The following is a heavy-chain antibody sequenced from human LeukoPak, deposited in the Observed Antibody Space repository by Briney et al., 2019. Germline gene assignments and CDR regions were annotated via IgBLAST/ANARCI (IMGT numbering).Heavy chain of an antibody. CDR2: ISGSGDST. CDR3: ARDRGRYYDSRGFYWGYYFAS. CDR1: GFTFSTYA. J-gene: IGHJ4*02. V-gene: IGHV3-23*01. Sequence: PGGALRLSCAASGFTFSTYAVNGVRQAPGKGLEWVSTISGSGDSTYYADSVKGRFTISRDNSKDTVYLQMSSVRVDDTAVYYCARDRGRYYDSRGFYWGYYFASWGQGILVTVPT. D-gene: IGHD3-22*01.